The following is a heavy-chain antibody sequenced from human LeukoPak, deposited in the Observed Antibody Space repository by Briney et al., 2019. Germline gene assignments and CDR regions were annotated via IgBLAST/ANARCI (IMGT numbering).Heavy chain of an antibody. CDR1: GFTFSGPA. D-gene: IGHD6-6*01. J-gene: IGHJ4*02. Sequence: PGGSLRLSCAASGFTFSGPAMHWVRQASGKGLEWVGRIRSKANSYATAYAASVKGRFTISRDDSKNTAYLQMNSLKTEDTAVYYCTRPGSSSSSDYWGQGTLVTVSS. V-gene: IGHV3-73*01. CDR2: IRSKANSYAT. CDR3: TRPGSSSSSDY.